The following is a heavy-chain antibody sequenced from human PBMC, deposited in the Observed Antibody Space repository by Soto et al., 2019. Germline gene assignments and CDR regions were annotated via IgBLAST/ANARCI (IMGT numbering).Heavy chain of an antibody. CDR2: IYYSGST. J-gene: IGHJ4*02. CDR3: ARFSMIAAAGWVDY. D-gene: IGHD6-13*01. Sequence: PSETLSLTXTVSGGSISSGGYYWSWIRQHPGKGLEWIGYIYYSGSTYYNPSLKSRVTISVDTSKNQFSLKLSSVTAADTAVYYCARFSMIAAAGWVDYWGQGTLVTVSS. CDR1: GGSISSGGYY. V-gene: IGHV4-31*02.